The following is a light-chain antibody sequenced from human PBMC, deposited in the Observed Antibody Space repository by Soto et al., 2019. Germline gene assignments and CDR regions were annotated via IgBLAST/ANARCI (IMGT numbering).Light chain of an antibody. CDR2: GAS. J-gene: IGKJ1*01. V-gene: IGKV3-20*01. CDR1: ERIYSAY. CDR3: QQYGSSGT. Sequence: EIVLTQSPGTLSLSPGERATLSCRASERIYSAYLGWYHQKPGQAPRLLIYGASNRATGIPDRFSGSGSGTDFTLTISRLEPEDFAVYYCQQYGSSGTFGQGTKVDI.